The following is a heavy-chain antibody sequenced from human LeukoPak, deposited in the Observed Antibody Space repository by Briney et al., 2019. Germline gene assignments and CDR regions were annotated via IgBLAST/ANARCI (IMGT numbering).Heavy chain of an antibody. CDR3: AREPRAYYYGSRSYTRSWYFDL. CDR1: GGSIRSHY. V-gene: IGHV4-59*11. J-gene: IGHJ2*01. CDR2: IYYSGST. Sequence: SETLSLTCTVSGGSIRSHYWSWIRQPPGKGLEWIGYIYYSGSTNCNPSLKSRVTLSVDTSKNQFSLNLTSVTAADTAVYYCAREPRAYYYGSRSYTRSWYFDLWGRGTLVTVSS. D-gene: IGHD3-10*01.